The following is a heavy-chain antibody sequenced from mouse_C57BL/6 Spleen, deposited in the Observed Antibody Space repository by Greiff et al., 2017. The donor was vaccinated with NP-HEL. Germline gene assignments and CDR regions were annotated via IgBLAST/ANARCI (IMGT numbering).Heavy chain of an antibody. CDR3: ARQAYSNYPYYAMDY. J-gene: IGHJ4*01. Sequence: DVKLVESGGGLVQPGGSLKLSCAASGFTFSDYGMAWVRQAPRKGPEWVAFISNLAYSIYYADTVTGRFTISRENAKNTLYLEMSSLRSEDTAMYYCARQAYSNYPYYAMDYWGQGTSVTVSS. D-gene: IGHD2-5*01. CDR2: ISNLAYSI. V-gene: IGHV5-15*01. CDR1: GFTFSDYG.